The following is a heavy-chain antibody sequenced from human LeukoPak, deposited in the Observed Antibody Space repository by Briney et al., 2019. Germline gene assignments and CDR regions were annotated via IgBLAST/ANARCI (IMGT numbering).Heavy chain of an antibody. D-gene: IGHD3-10*01. V-gene: IGHV1-46*01. J-gene: IGHJ4*02. CDR3: ARGESTDRSTLDYYGSGSLDY. CDR2: INPSGGST. CDR1: GYTFTGHF. Sequence: ASVKVSCKASGYTFTGHFVHWVRQAPGQGLEWMGIINPSGGSTSYAQKFQGRVTMTRDTSTSTVYMELSSLRSEDTAVYYCARGESTDRSTLDYYGSGSLDYWGQGTLVTVSS.